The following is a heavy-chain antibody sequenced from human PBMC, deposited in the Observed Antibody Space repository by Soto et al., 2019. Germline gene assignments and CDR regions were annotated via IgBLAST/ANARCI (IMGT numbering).Heavy chain of an antibody. CDR3: ARGAPHCISTSRYGGHYYSPLDV. CDR1: GFTVSSNY. CDR2: IYSGGST. Sequence: EVQLVESGGGLIQPGGSLRLSCAASGFTVSSNYMSWVRQAPGKGLEWVSVIYSGGSTYYADSVKGRFTISRDNSKNTLYLQMNSRRAEEPAVYYCARGAPHCISTSRYGGHYYSPLDVWGQGTTVTVSS. J-gene: IGHJ6*02. D-gene: IGHD2-2*01. V-gene: IGHV3-53*01.